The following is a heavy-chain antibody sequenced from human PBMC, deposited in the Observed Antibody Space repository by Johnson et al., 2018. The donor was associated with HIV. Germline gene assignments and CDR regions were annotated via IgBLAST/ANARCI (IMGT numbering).Heavy chain of an antibody. D-gene: IGHD2-15*01. CDR3: AKEALRGGEYDAFDI. J-gene: IGHJ3*02. CDR1: GFTVSSNY. CDR2: IYSGGSK. V-gene: IGHV3-66*02. Sequence: VQLVESGGGLVQPGGSVKLSCAASGFTVSSNYMSWVRQAPGKGLEWVSVIYSGGSKDYADSVKGRFTIYRDNSKNTMYLQMKSLRVEDTAVYYCAKEALRGGEYDAFDIWGQGTMVTVS.